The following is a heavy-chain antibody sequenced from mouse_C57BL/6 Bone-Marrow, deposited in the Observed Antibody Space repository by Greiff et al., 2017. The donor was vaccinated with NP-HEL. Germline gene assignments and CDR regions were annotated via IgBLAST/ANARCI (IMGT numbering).Heavy chain of an antibody. Sequence: EVMLVESGEGLVKPGGSLKLSCAASGFTFSSYAMSWVRQTPEKRLEWVAYISSGGDYIYYADTVKGRFTISRDNARNTLYLQMSSLKSEDTAMYYCTREGFTTVVPWYFDVWGTGTTVTVSS. CDR3: TREGFTTVVPWYFDV. D-gene: IGHD1-1*01. J-gene: IGHJ1*03. CDR1: GFTFSSYA. V-gene: IGHV5-9-1*02. CDR2: ISSGGDYI.